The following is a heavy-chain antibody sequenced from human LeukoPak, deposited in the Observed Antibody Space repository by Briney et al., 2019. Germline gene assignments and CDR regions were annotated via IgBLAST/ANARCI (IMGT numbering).Heavy chain of an antibody. V-gene: IGHV1-2*02. D-gene: IGHD6-25*01. CDR1: GYTFTGYY. J-gene: IGHJ4*02. CDR3: ARDHGSDGRSGWYFDY. CDR2: INPNSGGT. Sequence: ASVKVSCKASGYTFTGYYMHWVRQAPGQGLEWMGWINPNSGGTNYAQKFQGRVTMTRDTSISTAYMELSRLRSDDTAVCYCARDHGSDGRSGWYFDYWGQGTLVTVSS.